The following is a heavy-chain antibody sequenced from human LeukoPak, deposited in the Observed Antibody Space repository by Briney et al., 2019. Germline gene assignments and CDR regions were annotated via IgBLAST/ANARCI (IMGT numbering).Heavy chain of an antibody. Sequence: ASVKVSCKASGYTFTSYGISWVRQAPGQGLEWMGWISTYNGNTNFAQKLQGRVTMSTDTSTTTAYMELRSLRSDDTAVYYCARVRDDSSGYYLYYFDYWGQGTLVTVSS. V-gene: IGHV1-18*01. CDR3: ARVRDDSSGYYLYYFDY. D-gene: IGHD3-22*01. CDR2: ISTYNGNT. CDR1: GYTFTSYG. J-gene: IGHJ4*02.